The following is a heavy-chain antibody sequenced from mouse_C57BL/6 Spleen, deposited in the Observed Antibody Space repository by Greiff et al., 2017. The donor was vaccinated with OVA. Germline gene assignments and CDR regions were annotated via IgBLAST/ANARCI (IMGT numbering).Heavy chain of an antibody. CDR2: ISSGSSTI. CDR3: AREITTRYYAMDY. CDR1: GFTFSDYG. D-gene: IGHD2-4*01. Sequence: EVKLVESGGGLVKPGGSLKLSCAASGFTFSDYGMHWVRQAPEKGLEWVAYISSGSSTIYSADTVKGRFTISRDNAKNTLFLQMTSLRSEDTAMYYCAREITTRYYAMDYWGQGTSVTVSS. J-gene: IGHJ4*01. V-gene: IGHV5-17*01.